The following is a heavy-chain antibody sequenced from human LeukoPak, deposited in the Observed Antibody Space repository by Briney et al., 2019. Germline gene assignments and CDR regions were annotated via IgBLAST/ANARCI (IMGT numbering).Heavy chain of an antibody. CDR3: ARRYYYDTSGYYLAHDAFDI. J-gene: IGHJ3*02. D-gene: IGHD3-22*01. V-gene: IGHV5-51*01. CDR1: GYSFTSYW. CDR2: IYPGDSET. Sequence: GESLKISCKGSGYSFTSYWIAWVRQMPGKGLEWMGIIYPGDSETRYSPSFQGQVTISADKSISTAYLQWSSLKASDTAMYYCARRYYYDTSGYYLAHDAFDIWGQGTMVTVPS.